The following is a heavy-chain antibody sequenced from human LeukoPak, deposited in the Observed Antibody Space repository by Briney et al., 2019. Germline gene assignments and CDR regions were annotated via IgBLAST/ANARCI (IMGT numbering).Heavy chain of an antibody. CDR3: ARGGVRRGYYDY. Sequence: PGGSLRLSCAASGFTFSSYGMHWVRQAPGKGLEWVAVISYDGSNKYYADSVKGRFTISRDNAKNSLYLQMNSLRTEDTAIYYCARGGVRRGYYDYWGQGTLLTVSS. V-gene: IGHV3-30*03. CDR2: ISYDGSNK. D-gene: IGHD1-14*01. J-gene: IGHJ4*02. CDR1: GFTFSSYG.